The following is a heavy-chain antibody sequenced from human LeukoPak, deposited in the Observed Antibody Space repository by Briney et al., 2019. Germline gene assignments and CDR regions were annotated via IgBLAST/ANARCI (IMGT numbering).Heavy chain of an antibody. CDR2: IIPILGIA. CDR3: ASPYCSSTSCYGRSDYYGMDV. CDR1: GGTFSSYA. V-gene: IGHV1-69*04. J-gene: IGHJ6*02. Sequence: SVKVSCKASGGTFSSYAISWVRQAPGQGLEWMGRIIPILGIANYAQKFQGRVTITADKSTSTAYMELSSLRSEDTAVYYCASPYCSSTSCYGRSDYYGMDVWGQGTTVTVSS. D-gene: IGHD2-2*01.